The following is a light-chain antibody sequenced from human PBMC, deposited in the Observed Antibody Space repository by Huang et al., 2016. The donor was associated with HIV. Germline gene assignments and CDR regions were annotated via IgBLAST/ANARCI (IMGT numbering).Light chain of an antibody. V-gene: IGKV3-15*01. J-gene: IGKJ4*01. Sequence: EVVLTQSPATLSVSPGEKVTLSCRASQSVDTNLAWYQQKPGQPPSLLLFRASARATGVPARFSGSGSGTDFTLTISSLQFEDFALYYCQQHSNWPPSLSFGGGTKVEIK. CDR1: QSVDTN. CDR3: QQHSNWPPSLS. CDR2: RAS.